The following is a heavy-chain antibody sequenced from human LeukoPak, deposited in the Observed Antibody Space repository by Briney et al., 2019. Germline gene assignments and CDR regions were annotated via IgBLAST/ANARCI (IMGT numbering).Heavy chain of an antibody. CDR2: IKEDGTET. J-gene: IGHJ4*02. V-gene: IGHV3-7*03. Sequence: GGSLRLSCAASGFMFSSNWMSWVRLAPGKGLEWVANIKEDGTETYYVDSVKGRFTISRDNAKNSLYLQMNSLRVGDTAVYYCAKEGRSLQTYWGQGTLVTVSS. CDR3: AKEGRSLQTY. CDR1: GFMFSSNW. D-gene: IGHD5-24*01.